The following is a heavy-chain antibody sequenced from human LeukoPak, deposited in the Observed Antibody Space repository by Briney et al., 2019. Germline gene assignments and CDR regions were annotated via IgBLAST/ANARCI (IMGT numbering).Heavy chain of an antibody. J-gene: IGHJ4*02. CDR3: VRDLDSVAFL. D-gene: IGHD1-1*01. V-gene: IGHV3-48*01. CDR1: GFTFSSYS. CDR2: ISSTSSTI. Sequence: GGSLRLSCTAFGFTFSSYSMNWVRQAPGKGLEWVSYISSTSSTISYADSVKGRFTISRDNAKNSLYLQMNRLRAEDTAVYYCVRDLDSVAFLWGQGTLVTVSS.